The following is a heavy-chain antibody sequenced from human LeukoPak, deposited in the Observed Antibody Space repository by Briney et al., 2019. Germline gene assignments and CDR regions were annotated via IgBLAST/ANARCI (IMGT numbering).Heavy chain of an antibody. V-gene: IGHV4-39*07. Sequence: SETLSLTCTVSGGSINSTNYYWGWIRQPPGKGLEWIGSIYYSGSTYYNPSLRSRVTISVDTSRNQFSLKLSSVTAADTAVYYCATTMATITYDAFDIWGQGTMVTVSS. CDR1: GGSINSTNYY. CDR3: ATTMATITYDAFDI. J-gene: IGHJ3*02. CDR2: IYYSGST. D-gene: IGHD5-24*01.